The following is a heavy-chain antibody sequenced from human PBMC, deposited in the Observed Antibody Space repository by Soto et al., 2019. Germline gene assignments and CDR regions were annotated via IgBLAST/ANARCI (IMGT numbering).Heavy chain of an antibody. CDR1: GGSFSGYY. Sequence: SETLSLTCAVYGGSFSGYYWSWIRQPPGKGLEWIGEINHSGSTNCNPSLKSRVTISVDTSKNQFSLKLSSVTAADTAVYYCARLHASGYDFSDYWGQGTLVTVSS. J-gene: IGHJ4*02. D-gene: IGHD5-12*01. CDR3: ARLHASGYDFSDY. V-gene: IGHV4-34*01. CDR2: INHSGST.